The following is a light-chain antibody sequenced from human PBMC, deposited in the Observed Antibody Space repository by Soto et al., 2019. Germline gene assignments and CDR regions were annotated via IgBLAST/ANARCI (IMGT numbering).Light chain of an antibody. CDR1: QSISSW. CDR2: KES. V-gene: IGKV1-5*03. J-gene: IGKJ4*02. CDR3: QQYNSYET. Sequence: DIQMTQSPSTLSASVGDRVTITCRASQSISSWLAWYQQKPGKAPKLLIYKESSLESGVPSRFSGSGSGAEFTLTISSLQPDDFATYYCQQYNSYETFGGGTKVDIK.